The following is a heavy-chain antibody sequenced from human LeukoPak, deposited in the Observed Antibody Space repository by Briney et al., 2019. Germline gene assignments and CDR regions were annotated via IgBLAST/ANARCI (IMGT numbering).Heavy chain of an antibody. CDR2: IRNSDGMT. D-gene: IGHD6-13*01. J-gene: IGHJ4*02. CDR3: ARDLGSSR. CDR1: GFSINTYT. Sequence: GQSLRLSCDASGFSINTYTMYWVRQAPGQGLEWVSGIRNSDGMTYYADSVRGRFTISTDNSRNTLYLQMNSLRAEDTAVYYCARDLGSSRWGQGTLVTVSS. V-gene: IGHV3-23*01.